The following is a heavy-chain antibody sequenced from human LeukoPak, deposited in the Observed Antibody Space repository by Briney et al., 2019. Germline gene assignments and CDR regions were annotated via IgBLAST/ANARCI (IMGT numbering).Heavy chain of an antibody. J-gene: IGHJ4*02. CDR1: GFTFSTYG. CDR2: IYHSWST. CDR3: ARDFRVCSSGSCYSGPFDY. D-gene: IGHD2-15*01. Sequence: GTLRLSCGASGFTFSTYGMSWVRQAPGKGLEWIGSIYHSWSTYFNPSLKSRVTISVDTSKNQFSLKLSSVTAADTAVYYCARDFRVCSSGSCYSGPFDYWGQGTLVTVSS. V-gene: IGHV4-38-2*02.